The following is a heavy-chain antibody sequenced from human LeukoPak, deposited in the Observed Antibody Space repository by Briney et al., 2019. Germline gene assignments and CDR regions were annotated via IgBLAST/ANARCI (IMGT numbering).Heavy chain of an antibody. Sequence: PSETLSLTCPVSGGSISSYYWSWIRQPPGKGLEWVGHIYYLGSTNYNPSLKSRVTISIATSKNYFSLKLNSVIAADTAVYYCARDRPGSYWYFDLWGRGTLVTVSS. V-gene: IGHV4-59*01. CDR1: GGSISSYY. CDR3: ARDRPGSYWYFDL. D-gene: IGHD3-10*01. CDR2: IYYLGST. J-gene: IGHJ2*01.